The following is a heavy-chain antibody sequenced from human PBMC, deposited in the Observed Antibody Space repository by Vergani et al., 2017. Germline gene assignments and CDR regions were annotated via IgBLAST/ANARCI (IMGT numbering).Heavy chain of an antibody. D-gene: IGHD1-26*01. J-gene: IGHJ3*02. V-gene: IGHV1-24*01. CDR1: GYTLTELS. CDR2: FDPEDGET. Sequence: QVQLVQSGAEVKKPGASVKVSCKVSGYTLTELSMHWVRQAPGKGLEWMGGFDPEDGETIYAQKFQGRVTMTEDTSTDTAYMELSSLSSEDTAVYYCATWATPLVGATRAFDIWGQGTMVTVSS. CDR3: ATWATPLVGATRAFDI.